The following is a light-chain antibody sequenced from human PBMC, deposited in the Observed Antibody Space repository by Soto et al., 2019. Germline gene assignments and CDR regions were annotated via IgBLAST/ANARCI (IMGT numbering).Light chain of an antibody. J-gene: IGKJ1*01. CDR1: QGIGDT. CDR2: ATS. CDR3: QQYGSSPT. V-gene: IGKV3-20*01. Sequence: VMRQSPATLSVSPGEGATLSCRASQGIGDTLAWYQHKPGQTPRLLIYATSTRATGVPARFSGSGSGTDFTLPLRRLEPEEFAVYHCQQYGSSPTFGQGPKVDIK.